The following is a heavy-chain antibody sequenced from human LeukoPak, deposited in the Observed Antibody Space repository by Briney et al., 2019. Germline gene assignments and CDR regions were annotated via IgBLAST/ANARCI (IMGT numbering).Heavy chain of an antibody. CDR2: IYYSGST. D-gene: IGHD1-20*01. V-gene: IGHV4-59*12. Sequence: PSETLSLTCTVSGGSISNYYWSWIRQPPGKGLEWIGYIYYSGSTNYNPSLKSRVTMSVDTSKSQLSLKLSSVTAADTAVYYCARGSSYNWNVFDYWGQGTLVTVSS. J-gene: IGHJ4*02. CDR1: GGSISNYY. CDR3: ARGSSYNWNVFDY.